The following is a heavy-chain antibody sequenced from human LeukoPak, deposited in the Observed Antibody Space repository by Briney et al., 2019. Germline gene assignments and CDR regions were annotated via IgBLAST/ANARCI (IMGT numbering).Heavy chain of an antibody. J-gene: IGHJ4*02. D-gene: IGHD6-19*01. CDR1: GGSISYFY. CDR3: AGPRGHSSGWYYFDY. V-gene: IGHV4-4*07. CDR2: IYTSGST. Sequence: SETLSLTCTVSGGSISYFYWSWIRQPAGKGLEWIGRIYTSGSTNYNPSLKSRVTMSVDTSKKQFSLKLSSVTAADTAVYYCAGPRGHSSGWYYFDYWGQGTLVTVSS.